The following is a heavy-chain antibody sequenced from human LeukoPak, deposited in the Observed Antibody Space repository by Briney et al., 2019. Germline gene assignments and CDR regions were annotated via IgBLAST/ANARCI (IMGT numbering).Heavy chain of an antibody. CDR1: GGTFSSYA. CDR3: ARTYYYDNIADNWFDP. D-gene: IGHD3-22*01. J-gene: IGHJ5*02. Sequence: ASVKVSCKASGGTFSSYAISWVRQAPGQGLEWMGWMNPNTGNTGYAQKFQGRVAMTRDTSISTAYMELTSLISEDTAIYYCARTYYYDNIADNWFDPWGQGTLVTVSS. V-gene: IGHV1-8*02. CDR2: MNPNTGNT.